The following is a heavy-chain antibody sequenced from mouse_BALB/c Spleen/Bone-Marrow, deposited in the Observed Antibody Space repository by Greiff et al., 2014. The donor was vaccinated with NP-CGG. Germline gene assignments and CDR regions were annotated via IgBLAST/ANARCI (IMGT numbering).Heavy chain of an antibody. Sequence: QVQLQQSGAELVRPGASVKLSCKASGYTFTNFWINWVKPRPGQGLEWIGNIYPPDSYTNYNQKFKDKATLTVDKSSSTAYMQLSSPTSEDSAVYYCTRWLPYAMDYWGQGTSVTVSS. V-gene: IGHV1-69*02. D-gene: IGHD2-2*01. CDR3: TRWLPYAMDY. J-gene: IGHJ4*01. CDR1: GYTFTNFW. CDR2: IYPPDSYT.